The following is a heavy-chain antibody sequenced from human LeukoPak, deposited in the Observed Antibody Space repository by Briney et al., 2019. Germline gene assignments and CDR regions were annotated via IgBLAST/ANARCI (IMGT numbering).Heavy chain of an antibody. J-gene: IGHJ3*02. Sequence: GGSLRLSCAASGFTFSSYWMSWVRQAPGKGLEWVAVISYDGSNKYYADSVKGRFTISRDNSKNTLYLQVNSLRAEDTAVYYCARSRGRVPGDAFDIWGQGTMVTVSS. V-gene: IGHV3-30-3*01. CDR1: GFTFSSYW. D-gene: IGHD2-2*01. CDR3: ARSRGRVPGDAFDI. CDR2: ISYDGSNK.